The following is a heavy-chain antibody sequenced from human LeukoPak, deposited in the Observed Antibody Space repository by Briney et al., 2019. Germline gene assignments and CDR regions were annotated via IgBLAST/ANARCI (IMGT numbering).Heavy chain of an antibody. CDR3: ARGPGDFDASDI. V-gene: IGHV3-7*01. CDR1: GFTFCSYW. D-gene: IGHD1-14*01. Sequence: GGSLRLSCTSSGFTFCSYWMSWVRQAPGKGPEWVAHIKENGNEQYYADSVKGRFTISRDNAKKSLCLQMNSLRAEDTALYYCARGPGDFDASDIWGQGTMVTVSS. J-gene: IGHJ3*02. CDR2: IKENGNEQ.